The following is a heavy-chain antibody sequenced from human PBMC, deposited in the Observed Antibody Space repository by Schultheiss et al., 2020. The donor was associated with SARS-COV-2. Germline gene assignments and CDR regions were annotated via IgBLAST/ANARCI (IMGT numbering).Heavy chain of an antibody. CDR1: GFTFSSYS. V-gene: IGHV3-21*01. CDR2: ISSSSSYI. CDR3: ANGGNSGWAWFDP. Sequence: GGSLRLSCAASGFTFSSYSMNWVRQAPWKGLEWVSSISSSSSYIYYADSVKGRFTISRDNAKNSLYLQMNSLRAEDTAVYYCANGGNSGWAWFDPWGQGTLVTVSS. J-gene: IGHJ5*02. D-gene: IGHD4-23*01.